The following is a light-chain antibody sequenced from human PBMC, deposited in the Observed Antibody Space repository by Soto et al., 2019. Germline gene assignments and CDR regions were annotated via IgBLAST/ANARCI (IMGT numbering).Light chain of an antibody. CDR1: QDINVY. V-gene: IGKV1-39*01. CDR3: QHGYVAPYS. CDR2: SAS. Sequence: DIQMTQSPSSVPASIGDTVTITCRASQDINVYLNWYQQKPGEVPKLLIYSASTLHSGVPSRFTGSGSETDFTLTIRSLQLEDFATYYCQHGYVAPYSFGQGTKVDIK. J-gene: IGKJ2*03.